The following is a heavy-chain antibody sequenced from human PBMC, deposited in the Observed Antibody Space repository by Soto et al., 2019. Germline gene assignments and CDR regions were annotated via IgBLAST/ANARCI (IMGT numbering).Heavy chain of an antibody. V-gene: IGHV1-46*01. CDR1: GYTFTSYY. CDR3: AKDAHSNHYYYYIMDV. J-gene: IGHJ6*02. D-gene: IGHD4-4*01. CDR2: INPSGGST. Sequence: GASVKVSCKASGYTFTSYYMHWVRQAPGQGLEWMGIINPSGGSTSYAQKFQGRVTMTRDTSTSTVYMELSSLRSEDTAVYYCAKDAHSNHYYYYIMDVWGQGTTVTVSS.